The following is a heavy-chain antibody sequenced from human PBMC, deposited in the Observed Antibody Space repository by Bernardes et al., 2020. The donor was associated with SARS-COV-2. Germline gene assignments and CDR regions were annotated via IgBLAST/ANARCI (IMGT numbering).Heavy chain of an antibody. V-gene: IGHV3-23*01. CDR1: GFSFNTYA. CDR2: ISGGASST. D-gene: IGHD3-3*01. J-gene: IGHJ4*02. CDR3: AKDQCDFWSPCGAWGGAIEY. Sequence: GGSLRLSCAASGFSFNTYAMKWVRQAPGKGLEWVSTISGGASSTYYADSVKGRFTISRDNSKNTLFLQMNNLRADDTAVYYCAKDQCDFWSPCGAWGGAIEYWGQGTLVTVSS.